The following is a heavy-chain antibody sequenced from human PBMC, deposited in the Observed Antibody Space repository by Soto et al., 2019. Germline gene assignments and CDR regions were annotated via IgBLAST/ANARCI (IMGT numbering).Heavy chain of an antibody. J-gene: IGHJ4*02. CDR2: INSDGSRV. Sequence: EVQLVESGGDFVQPGGSLRLSCAASGFTFSSYWMHWVRQVPGKGLVWLSRINSDGSRVNYADSVKGRFAISRDNAKNTLYLHVNSLTVEDTAVYSCARGGSGAYYQDHWGRGTLVTVSS. CDR1: GFTFSSYW. CDR3: ARGGSGAYYQDH. D-gene: IGHD3-22*01. V-gene: IGHV3-74*01.